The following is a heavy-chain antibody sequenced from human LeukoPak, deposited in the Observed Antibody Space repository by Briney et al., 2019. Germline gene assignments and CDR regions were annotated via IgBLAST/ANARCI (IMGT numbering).Heavy chain of an antibody. J-gene: IGHJ3*02. CDR1: GFTFSSYA. Sequence: PGGSLRLSCAASGFTFSSYAMSWVRQAPGKGLEWVSAISDSGDSTYYADSVKGRFTISRDNSKNTLYLQMSSLRAEDTAVYYCARSLIADGAFDIWGQGTMVTVSS. CDR2: ISDSGDST. CDR3: ARSLIADGAFDI. V-gene: IGHV3-23*01. D-gene: IGHD2-21*01.